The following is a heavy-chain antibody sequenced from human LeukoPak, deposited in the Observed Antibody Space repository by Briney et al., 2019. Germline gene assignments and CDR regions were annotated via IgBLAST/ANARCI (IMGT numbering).Heavy chain of an antibody. D-gene: IGHD3-3*01. Sequence: ASVKVSCKASGYTFTSYGISWVRQAPGQGLEWMGWISAYNGNTNYAQKLQGRVTMTTDTSTSTAYMELRSLRSDDTAVYYCARAYVTNFGYYYYYMDVWGKGTTVTISS. CDR1: GYTFTSYG. CDR2: ISAYNGNT. CDR3: ARAYVTNFGYYYYYMDV. J-gene: IGHJ6*03. V-gene: IGHV1-18*01.